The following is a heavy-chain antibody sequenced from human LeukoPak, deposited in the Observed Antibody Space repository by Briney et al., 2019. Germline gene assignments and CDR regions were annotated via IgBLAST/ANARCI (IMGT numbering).Heavy chain of an antibody. V-gene: IGHV1-3*01. J-gene: IGHJ3*02. CDR3: ASLATGPDAFDI. D-gene: IGHD1-14*01. Sequence: ASVKVSCKASGYTFTIYAMHWVRQAPGQRLEWMGWINAGNGNTKYSQKFQGRVNITRDTSASTAYMELSSLRSEDTAVYYCASLATGPDAFDIWGQGTMVTVSS. CDR2: INAGNGNT. CDR1: GYTFTIYA.